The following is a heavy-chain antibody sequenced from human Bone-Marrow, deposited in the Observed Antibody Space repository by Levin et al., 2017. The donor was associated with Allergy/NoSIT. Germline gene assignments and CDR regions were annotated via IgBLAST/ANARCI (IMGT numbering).Heavy chain of an antibody. V-gene: IGHV3-15*01. CDR3: TTALDYGDYYFDY. J-gene: IGHJ4*02. Sequence: GESLKISCAASGFTFSNAWMSWVRQAPGKGLEWVGRIKSKTDGGTTDYAAPVKGRFTISRDDSKNTLYLQMNSLKTEDTAVYYCTTALDYGDYYFDYWGQGTLVTVSS. CDR1: GFTFSNAW. D-gene: IGHD4-17*01. CDR2: IKSKTDGGTT.